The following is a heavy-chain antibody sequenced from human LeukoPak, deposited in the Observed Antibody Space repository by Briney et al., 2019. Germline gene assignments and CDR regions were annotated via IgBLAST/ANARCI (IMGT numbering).Heavy chain of an antibody. J-gene: IGHJ3*02. CDR1: GYTFTSYG. D-gene: IGHD3-16*02. CDR3: ARDLLMITFGGVIPNDAFDI. Sequence: ASVKVSCKASGYTFTSYGISWVRQAPGQGLEWMGWINAGNGNTKYSQKFQGRVTITRDTSASTAYMELSSLRSEDTAVYYCARDLLMITFGGVIPNDAFDIWGQGTMVTVSS. V-gene: IGHV1-3*01. CDR2: INAGNGNT.